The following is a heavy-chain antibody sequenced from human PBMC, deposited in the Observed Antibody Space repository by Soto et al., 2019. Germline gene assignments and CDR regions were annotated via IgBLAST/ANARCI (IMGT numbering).Heavy chain of an antibody. J-gene: IGHJ3*02. CDR1: GGSISSGGYY. Sequence: QVQLQESGPGLVKPSQTLSLTCTVSGGSISSGGYYWSWIRQHPGKGLEWIGYIYYSGSTYYNPSLKGRVTTSLYTSKNQFSLKLSSVTAADTAVYYCARVPFPHRAFDIWGQGTMVTVSS. V-gene: IGHV4-31*03. CDR2: IYYSGST. CDR3: ARVPFPHRAFDI.